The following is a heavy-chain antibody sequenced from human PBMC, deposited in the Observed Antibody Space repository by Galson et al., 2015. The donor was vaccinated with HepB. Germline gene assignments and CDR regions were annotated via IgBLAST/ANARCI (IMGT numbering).Heavy chain of an antibody. CDR2: ISYDGSNK. D-gene: IGHD6-13*01. CDR1: GFTFSSYG. CDR3: AKDLSSSWYLNYYYYGMDV. V-gene: IGHV3-30*18. Sequence: SLRLSCAASGFTFSSYGMHWVRQAPGKGLEWVAVISYDGSNKYYADSVKGRFTISRDNSKNTLYLQMNSLRAEDTAVYYCAKDLSSSWYLNYYYYGMDVWGQGTTVTVSS. J-gene: IGHJ6*02.